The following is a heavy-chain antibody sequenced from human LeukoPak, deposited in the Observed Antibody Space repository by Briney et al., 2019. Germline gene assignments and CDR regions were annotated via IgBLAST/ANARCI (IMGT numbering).Heavy chain of an antibody. CDR1: GYIFTSYG. V-gene: IGHV1-18*01. CDR2: FSSYNGNT. Sequence: ASVKVCCKASGYIFTSYGINGVRQAPGQGLEWMGWFSSYNGNTHYAQILQGRVTMTTDTSTSTAYMELRSARSDDTAVYYCAKAGPPIHYYYMDVWGKGTTVTISS. CDR3: AKAGPPIHYYYMDV. J-gene: IGHJ6*03.